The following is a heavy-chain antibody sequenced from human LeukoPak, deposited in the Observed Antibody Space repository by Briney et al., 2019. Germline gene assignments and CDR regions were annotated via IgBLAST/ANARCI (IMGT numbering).Heavy chain of an antibody. CDR2: IYYSGST. CDR3: ARAMASPTRWFDP. V-gene: IGHV4-59*01. D-gene: IGHD5-24*01. CDR1: GGSISSYY. Sequence: SETLSLTCTVSGGSISSYYWSWIRQPPGKGLEWIGYIYYSGSTNYNPSLKSRVTISVDTSKNQFSLKLSSVTAADTAVYYCARAMASPTRWFDPWGQGTQVTVSS. J-gene: IGHJ5*02.